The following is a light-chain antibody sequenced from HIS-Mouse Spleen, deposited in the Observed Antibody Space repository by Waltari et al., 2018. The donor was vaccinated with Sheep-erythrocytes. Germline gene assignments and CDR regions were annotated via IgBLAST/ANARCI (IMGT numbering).Light chain of an antibody. V-gene: IGLV3-1*01. CDR1: KLGDKY. CDR2: QDS. CDR3: QAWDSSTAV. J-gene: IGLJ2*01. Sequence: SYELTQPPSVSVSPGQTASITCSGDKLGDKYACWYQQKPGQSPVLVIYQDSKRPSGISERFSGSNSGNTATLTISGTQGMDEADYYCQAWDSSTAVFGGGTKLTVL.